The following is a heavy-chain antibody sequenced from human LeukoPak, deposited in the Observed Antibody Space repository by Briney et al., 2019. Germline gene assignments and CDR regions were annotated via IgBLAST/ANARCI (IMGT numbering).Heavy chain of an antibody. CDR2: TYYRSKWYS. Sequence: SQTLSLTCAISGDSVSSNSTACNWIRQSPSRGLEWLGRTYYRSKWYSDYAVSVKSRITINPDTSKNQFSLKLSSVTAADTAVYYCARGRSYYFYWGQGTLVTVSS. CDR3: ARGRSYYFY. D-gene: IGHD1-26*01. V-gene: IGHV6-1*01. CDR1: GDSVSSNSTA. J-gene: IGHJ4*02.